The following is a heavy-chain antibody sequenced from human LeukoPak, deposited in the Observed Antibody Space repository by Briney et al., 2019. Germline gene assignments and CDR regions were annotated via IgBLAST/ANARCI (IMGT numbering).Heavy chain of an antibody. V-gene: IGHV5-51*01. CDR2: IYPGDSDT. CDR1: GYSFTSYW. CDR3: ARSISYYYDSNGSPGYFDY. D-gene: IGHD3-22*01. J-gene: IGHJ4*02. Sequence: GESLKISCKGSGYSFTSYWIGWVRQMPGKGLEWLGFIYPGDSDTRYSPSFQGQVTISADKSISTAYLQWSSLKASDTAMYYCARSISYYYDSNGSPGYFDYWGQGTLVTVSS.